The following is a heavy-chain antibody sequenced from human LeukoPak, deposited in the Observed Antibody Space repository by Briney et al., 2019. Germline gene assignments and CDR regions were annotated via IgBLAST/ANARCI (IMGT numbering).Heavy chain of an antibody. CDR2: INSDGSTT. J-gene: IGHJ5*02. D-gene: IGHD3-22*01. CDR1: GFTFSSYW. Sequence: GGSLRLSCAASGFTFSSYWMHWVRQAPGKGLVWVSRINSDGSTTIYADSVKGRFTISRDNAKNTLYLQMNSLRAEDTAVYYCARGDSSGYYYTSGFDPWGQGTLVTVSS. CDR3: ARGDSSGYYYTSGFDP. V-gene: IGHV3-74*01.